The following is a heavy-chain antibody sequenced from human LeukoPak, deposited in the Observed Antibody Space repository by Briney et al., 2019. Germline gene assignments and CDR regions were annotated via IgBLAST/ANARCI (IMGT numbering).Heavy chain of an antibody. J-gene: IGHJ4*02. CDR3: ARDSGPYCGGDCYSIY. CDR1: GFTFSTYA. V-gene: IGHV3-23*01. D-gene: IGHD2-21*02. CDR2: ITGSGDGT. Sequence: PGGSLRLSCAASGFTFSTYAMTWVRQAPGKGLEWVSSITGSGDGTSAADSVTGRFSISRDNSKSTLYLQMNSLRAEDTAVYYCARDSGPYCGGDCYSIYWGQGTLVTVSS.